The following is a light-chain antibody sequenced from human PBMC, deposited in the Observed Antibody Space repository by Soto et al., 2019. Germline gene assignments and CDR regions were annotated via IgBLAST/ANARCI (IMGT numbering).Light chain of an antibody. CDR2: GAS. CDR3: QQYNNLIT. CDR1: QSVSSN. V-gene: IGKV3-15*01. J-gene: IGKJ5*01. Sequence: EIVMTQSPATLSVPPGERATLSCRASQSVSSNLAWYQQKPGQAPRLLIYGASTRATGIPARFSGSGSGTEFTLTISSLQSEDFAVYYCQQYNNLITFGQGTRLEIK.